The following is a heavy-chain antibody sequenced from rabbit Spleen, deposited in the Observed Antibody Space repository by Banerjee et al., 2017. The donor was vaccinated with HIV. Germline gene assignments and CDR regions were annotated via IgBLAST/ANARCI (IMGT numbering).Heavy chain of an antibody. Sequence: QSLEESGGDLVKPGASLILTCKASGFDLSNYYYMCWVRQAPGKGLEWIGCIDTGDGNTYYASWAKGRFTISETSSTTVTLQLNSLTAADTATYFCARGSNYYAFNLWGPGTLVTVS. D-gene: IGHD8-1*01. CDR3: ARGSNYYAFNL. CDR1: GFDLSNYYY. V-gene: IGHV1S40*01. CDR2: IDTGDGNT. J-gene: IGHJ4*01.